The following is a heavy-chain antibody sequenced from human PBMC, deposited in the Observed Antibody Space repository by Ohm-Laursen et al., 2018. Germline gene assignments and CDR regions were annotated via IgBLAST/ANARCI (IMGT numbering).Heavy chain of an antibody. V-gene: IGHV4-34*01. J-gene: IGHJ5*02. CDR1: GGSFSGYY. CDR3: ARGHRRLSPFDP. Sequence: SETLSLTCAVYGGSFSGYYWSWIRQPPGKGLEWIGEINHSGSTNYNPSLKSRVTISVDTSKNQFSLKLSSVTAADTAVYYCARGHRRLSPFDPWGQGTLVTVSS. CDR2: INHSGST. D-gene: IGHD1-1*01.